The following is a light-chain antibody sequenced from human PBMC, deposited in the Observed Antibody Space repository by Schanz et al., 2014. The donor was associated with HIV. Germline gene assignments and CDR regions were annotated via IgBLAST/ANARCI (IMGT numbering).Light chain of an antibody. V-gene: IGLV2-14*03. J-gene: IGLJ1*01. Sequence: QSALTQPASVSGSPGQSIAISCTGTNSDIGAYNYVSWYQQHPDKAPKLIIYDVNNRPSGVSNRFSGSKSGNTASLTISGLQAEDEADYYCCSYSRSGTPHYVFGTGTKLTV. CDR3: CSYSRSGTPHYV. CDR1: NSDIGAYNY. CDR2: DVN.